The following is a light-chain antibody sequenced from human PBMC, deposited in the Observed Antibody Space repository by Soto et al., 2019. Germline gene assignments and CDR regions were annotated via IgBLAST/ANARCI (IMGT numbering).Light chain of an antibody. CDR2: ASS. V-gene: IGKV1-12*01. CDR1: QDILSW. Sequence: DIQMTQSPSSVSASVGDRVTITCRASQDILSWLAWYQQKPGEAPRLLIYASSNLQSGVPSRFSGSRSATDFTLTISSLQPEDFATYYCQQANSFPITFGPGTRLDIK. J-gene: IGKJ3*01. CDR3: QQANSFPIT.